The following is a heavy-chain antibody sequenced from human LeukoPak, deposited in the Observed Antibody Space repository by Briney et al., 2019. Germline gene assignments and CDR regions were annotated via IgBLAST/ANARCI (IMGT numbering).Heavy chain of an antibody. CDR1: GYSFTSYW. D-gene: IGHD3-22*01. CDR2: IDPSDSYT. J-gene: IGHJ4*02. CDR3: ARHVGITMNY. Sequence: GESLKISCQGSGYSFTSYWISWVRQMPGKGLEWMGRIDPSDSYTNYSPSFQGHVTISADKSISTAYLQWSSLKASDTAMYYCARHVGITMNYWGQGTLVTVSS. V-gene: IGHV5-10-1*01.